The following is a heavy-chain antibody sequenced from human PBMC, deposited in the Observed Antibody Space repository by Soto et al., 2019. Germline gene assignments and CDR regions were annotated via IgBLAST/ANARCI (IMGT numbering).Heavy chain of an antibody. J-gene: IGHJ4*02. D-gene: IGHD6-19*01. CDR1: GGTFSSYT. CDR2: IIPILGIA. V-gene: IGHV1-69*08. CDR3: ARDLAVAGIDY. Sequence: QVQLVQCGAEVKTPGSSVKVSCKASGGTFSSYTISWVRQAPGQGLEWMGRIIPILGIANYAQKFQGRVTITAAKSTSTAYMELSSLRSEDTAVYYCARDLAVAGIDYWGQGTLVTVSS.